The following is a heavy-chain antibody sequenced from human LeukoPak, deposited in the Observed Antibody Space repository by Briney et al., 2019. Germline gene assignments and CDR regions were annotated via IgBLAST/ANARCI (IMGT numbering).Heavy chain of an antibody. V-gene: IGHV3-23*01. CDR2: ISVGVGST. CDR3: AQRELSVIY. J-gene: IGHJ4*02. D-gene: IGHD3-10*01. Sequence: PGGSLRLSCAASGSTLTKYAMSWVRQAPGKGLEWVSAISVGVGSTYYADSVKGRFTISRDSSKNTLFLQMNSLRAEDTAVYYCAQRELSVIYWGQGTLVTVSS. CDR1: GSTLTKYA.